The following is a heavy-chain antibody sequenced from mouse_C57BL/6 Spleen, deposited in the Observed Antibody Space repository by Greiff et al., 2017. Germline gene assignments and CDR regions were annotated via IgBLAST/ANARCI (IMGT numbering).Heavy chain of an antibody. Sequence: VMLVESGPGLVAPSQSLSITCTVSGFSLTSYAISWVRQPPGKGLEWLGVIWTGGGTNYNSALKSRLSISKDNSKSQVFLKMNSLQTDDTARYYCARNYYGSSSYWYFDVWGTGTTVTVSS. CDR1: GFSLTSYA. J-gene: IGHJ1*03. D-gene: IGHD1-1*01. V-gene: IGHV2-9-1*01. CDR3: ARNYYGSSSYWYFDV. CDR2: IWTGGGT.